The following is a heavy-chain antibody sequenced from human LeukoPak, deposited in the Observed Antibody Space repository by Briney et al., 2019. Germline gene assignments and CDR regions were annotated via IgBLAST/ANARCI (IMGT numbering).Heavy chain of an antibody. V-gene: IGHV1-18*04. J-gene: IGHJ5*02. CDR3: ARDMSGWAQNWFDP. D-gene: IGHD6-19*01. CDR1: GYTFTSYG. CDR2: ISAYNGNT. Sequence: ASVKVSCKASGYTFTSYGISWVRQAPGQGLEWMGWISAYNGNTNYAQKLQGRVTMTTDTSTSTAYMELRSLRSDDTAVYYCARDMSGWAQNWFDPWGQGTLVTVFS.